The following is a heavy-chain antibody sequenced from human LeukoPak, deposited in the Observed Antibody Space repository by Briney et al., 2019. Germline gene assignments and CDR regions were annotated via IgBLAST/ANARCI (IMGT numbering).Heavy chain of an antibody. D-gene: IGHD3-3*01. CDR2: ISGSGGST. V-gene: IGHV3-23*01. CDR1: GFTFSSYA. CDR3: AKARYYDATRHSDWFDP. J-gene: IGHJ5*02. Sequence: GGSLRLSCAASGFTFSSYAMSWVRQAPGKGLEWVSAISGSGGSTYYAYSVKGRFTISGDNSKNTLYLQMNSLRAEDTAVYYCAKARYYDATRHSDWFDPWGQGTLVTVSS.